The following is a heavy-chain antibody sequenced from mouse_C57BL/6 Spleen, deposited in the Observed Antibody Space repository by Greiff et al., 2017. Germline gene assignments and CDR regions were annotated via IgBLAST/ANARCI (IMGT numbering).Heavy chain of an antibody. V-gene: IGHV3-6*01. J-gene: IGHJ3*01. CDR2: ISYDGSN. D-gene: IGHD2-1*01. Sequence: EVQVVASGPGLVKPSQSLSLTCSVTGYSITSGYYWNWIRQFPGNKLEWMGYISYDGSNNYNPSLKNRISSTRDTYKNQFFLKLNSVTTEDTATYYCARDGNYGGFAYWGQGTLVTVSA. CDR1: GYSITSGYY. CDR3: ARDGNYGGFAY.